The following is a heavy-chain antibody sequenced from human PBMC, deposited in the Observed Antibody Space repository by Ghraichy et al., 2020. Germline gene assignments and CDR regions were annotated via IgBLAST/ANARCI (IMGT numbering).Heavy chain of an antibody. Sequence: GGSLRLSCAASGFTFSNYNMYWVRQAPGKVLEWVSYISSGSSTIYYADSVRGRFTISRDNAKNSLYLQMNNLRDEDTAVYYCATVAYSSSWVFDYWGQGTLVTVSS. D-gene: IGHD6-13*01. J-gene: IGHJ4*02. V-gene: IGHV3-48*02. CDR1: GFTFSNYN. CDR3: ATVAYSSSWVFDY. CDR2: ISSGSSTI.